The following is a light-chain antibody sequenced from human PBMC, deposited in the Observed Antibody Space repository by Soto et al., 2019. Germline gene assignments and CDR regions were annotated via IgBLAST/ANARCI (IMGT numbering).Light chain of an antibody. J-gene: IGKJ4*01. CDR3: QQYNDWPPLT. V-gene: IGKV3-15*01. CDR1: QSVSSK. Sequence: EIVMTQSPATLSVSPGEGATLSCRASQSVSSKLAWYQQKPGQAPRLLFYGASTGATGLPARFSGSGSGTEFTLTISNLQSEDFAVYYCQQYNDWPPLTFGGGTKVDIK. CDR2: GAS.